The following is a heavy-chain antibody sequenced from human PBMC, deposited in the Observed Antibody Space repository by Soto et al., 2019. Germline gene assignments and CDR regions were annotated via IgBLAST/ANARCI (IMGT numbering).Heavy chain of an antibody. CDR1: GLTFSSYL. CDR3: APWFGAFDY. V-gene: IGHV3-74*01. CDR2: INSDGSST. Sequence: GGSLRLSCAASGLTFSSYLIHWVRQAPGKGLVWVSRINSDGSSTSYADSVKGRFTISRDNAKNTLYLQMNSLRAEDTAVYYCAPWFGAFDYWGQGTLVTVSS. J-gene: IGHJ4*02. D-gene: IGHD3-10*01.